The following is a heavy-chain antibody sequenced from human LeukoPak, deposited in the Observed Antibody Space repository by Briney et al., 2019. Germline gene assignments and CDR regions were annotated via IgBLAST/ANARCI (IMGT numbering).Heavy chain of an antibody. D-gene: IGHD7-27*01. CDR1: GYTFISYG. V-gene: IGHV1-8*02. CDR3: ARWVADPNWDDY. Sequence: ASVKVSCKASGYTFISYGISWVRQAPGQGLEWMGWMNPNSGNTGYAQKFQGKVTMTRNTSISTAYMELSSLRSEDTAVYYCARWVADPNWDDYWGQGTLVTVSS. J-gene: IGHJ4*02. CDR2: MNPNSGNT.